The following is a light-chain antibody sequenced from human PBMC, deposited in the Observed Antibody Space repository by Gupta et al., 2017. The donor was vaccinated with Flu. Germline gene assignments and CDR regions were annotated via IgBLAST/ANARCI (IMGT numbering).Light chain of an antibody. J-gene: IGLJ2*01. CDR3: GTWDNSRSAGV. CDR1: NSNIGGYF. V-gene: IGLV1-51*01. Sequence: QSVLPHPPSVSAAPEQKVTITCSGSNSNIGGYFVSWYQQFPGMAPKFLIYDNHKRPSGIPDRCSGSKSGTSATLDITGLKNGDEADYFCGTWDNSRSAGVFGGGTKLTVL. CDR2: DNH.